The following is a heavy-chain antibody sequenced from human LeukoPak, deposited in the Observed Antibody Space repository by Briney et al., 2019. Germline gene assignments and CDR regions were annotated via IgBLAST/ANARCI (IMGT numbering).Heavy chain of an antibody. CDR2: IYYSGST. J-gene: IGHJ4*02. D-gene: IGHD4-17*01. V-gene: IGHV4-31*03. CDR3: AREATTVTPATYYFDY. Sequence: SQTLSLTCTVSGGSISSGGYSWSWIRQHPGKGLEWIGYIYYSGSTYYNPSLKSRVTISVDTSKNQFSLKLSSVTAADTAVYYCAREATTVTPATYYFDYWGQGTLVTVSS. CDR1: GGSISSGGYS.